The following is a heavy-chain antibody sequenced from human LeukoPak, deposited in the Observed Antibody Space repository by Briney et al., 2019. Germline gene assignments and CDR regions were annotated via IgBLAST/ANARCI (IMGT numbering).Heavy chain of an antibody. D-gene: IGHD3-16*02. V-gene: IGHV4-39*01. Sequence: SETLSLACTVSGASFTSNNYYWGWVRQPPGKGLEWIGTIYYSGSTYYNPSLKSRVTISADTSKNQFSLKLSSVTAADTAAYYCASYDYVWGSNRYAFFYWGQGTLVTASS. CDR3: ASYDYVWGSNRYAFFY. J-gene: IGHJ4*02. CDR2: IYYSGST. CDR1: GASFTSNNYY.